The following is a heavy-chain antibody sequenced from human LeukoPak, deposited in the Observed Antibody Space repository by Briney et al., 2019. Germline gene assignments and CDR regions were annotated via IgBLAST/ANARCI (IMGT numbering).Heavy chain of an antibody. D-gene: IGHD6-19*01. CDR2: INPSGGST. CDR3: AKSLLDSSGEWLRGDYFDY. J-gene: IGHJ4*02. CDR1: GYTFTSYY. Sequence: ASVKVSCKASGYTFTSYYMHWVRQAPGQGLEWMGIINPSGGSTSYAQKFQGRVTMTRDTSTSTVYMELGSLRSEDTAVYYCAKSLLDSSGEWLRGDYFDYWGQGTLVTVSS. V-gene: IGHV1-46*01.